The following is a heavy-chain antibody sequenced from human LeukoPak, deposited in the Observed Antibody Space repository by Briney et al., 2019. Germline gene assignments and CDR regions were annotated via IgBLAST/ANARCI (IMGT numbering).Heavy chain of an antibody. CDR2: IVVGSGNT. Sequence: PVKVSCKASGFTFTNSAMQWVRQARGQRLEWIGWIVVGSGNTNYAQKFQERVTITRDMSTSTAYMELSSLRSEDTAVYYCAAAGDDYGDYVFDCWGRGSLVTVSS. CDR3: AAAGDDYGDYVFDC. CDR1: GFTFTNSA. D-gene: IGHD4-17*01. J-gene: IGHJ4*02. V-gene: IGHV1-58*02.